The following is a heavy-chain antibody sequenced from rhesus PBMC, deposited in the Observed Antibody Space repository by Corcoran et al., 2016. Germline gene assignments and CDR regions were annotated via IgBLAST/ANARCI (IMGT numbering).Heavy chain of an antibody. CDR3: ARDQANKGFDV. V-gene: IGHV4-127*01. J-gene: IGHJ5-1*01. CDR1: GYSISSGYG. CDR2: ISRSGVST. D-gene: IGHD1-20*01. Sequence: QVQLQESGPGLVKPSETLSLTFAVSGYSISSGYGWSWVRQPPGKGLEWIGRISRSGVSTDYNPSLKSRVTISTDTSKNQFFLKLSSLTAADTAVYYCARDQANKGFDVWGPGVLVTVSS.